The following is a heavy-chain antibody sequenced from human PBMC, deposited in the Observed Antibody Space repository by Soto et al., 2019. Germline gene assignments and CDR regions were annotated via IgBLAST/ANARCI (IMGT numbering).Heavy chain of an antibody. CDR1: GGTFSSYA. D-gene: IGHD6-19*01. Sequence: SVKVSCKASGGTFSSYAISWVRQAPGQGLEWMGGIIPIFGTANYAQKFQGRVTITADESTSTAYMELSSLRSEDTAVYYCATDQYISVAGNVIGYWGQGALVTVSS. J-gene: IGHJ4*02. CDR2: IIPIFGTA. CDR3: ATDQYISVAGNVIGY. V-gene: IGHV1-69*13.